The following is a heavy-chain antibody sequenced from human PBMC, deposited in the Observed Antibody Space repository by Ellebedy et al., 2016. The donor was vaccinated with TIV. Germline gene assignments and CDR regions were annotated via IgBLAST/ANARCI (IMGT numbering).Heavy chain of an antibody. CDR2: ITTGGGST. CDR1: GFPFSDFY. J-gene: IGHJ6*02. Sequence: GESLKISXAASGFPFSDFYMTWIRQAPGKGLEWVSAITTGGGSTNYANSVKGRFTISRDNAKNSLFLQMSTLRAEDTAVYYCAKEFSRSWGAWGQGTTVTVSS. V-gene: IGHV3-11*06. CDR3: AKEFSRSWGA. D-gene: IGHD3-16*01.